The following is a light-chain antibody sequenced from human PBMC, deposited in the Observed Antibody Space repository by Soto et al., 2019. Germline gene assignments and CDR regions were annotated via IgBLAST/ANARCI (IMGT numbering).Light chain of an antibody. J-gene: IGKJ1*01. CDR1: QSISTW. Sequence: DIQMTQSPSTLSASVGDRVTITCRASQSISTWLAWYQQKPGKAPNLLIYAASSLQSGVPSRFSGSGSGTDFTLTISSLQPEDFATYYCQQSYSARGTFGQGTKVDIK. CDR3: QQSYSARGT. CDR2: AAS. V-gene: IGKV1-39*01.